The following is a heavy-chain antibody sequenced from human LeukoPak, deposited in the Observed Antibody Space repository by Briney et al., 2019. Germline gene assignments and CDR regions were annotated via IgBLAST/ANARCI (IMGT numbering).Heavy chain of an antibody. J-gene: IGHJ1*01. Sequence: SGTLSLTCTVSGGSISSYYWSWIRQPPGKGLEWIGYIYYSGSTNYNPSLKSRVTISVDTSKNQFSLKLSSVTAADTAVYYCARAVAGGDYGAQYFQHWGQGTLVTVSS. CDR2: IYYSGST. CDR1: GGSISSYY. D-gene: IGHD2-21*02. CDR3: ARAVAGGDYGAQYFQH. V-gene: IGHV4-59*08.